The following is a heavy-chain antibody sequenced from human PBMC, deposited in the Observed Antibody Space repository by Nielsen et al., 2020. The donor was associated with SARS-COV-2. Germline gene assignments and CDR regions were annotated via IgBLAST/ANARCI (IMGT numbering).Heavy chain of an antibody. CDR3: ASGQNIGTHFYNTFLDV. CDR1: GGSLTYAS. D-gene: IGHD2/OR15-2a*01. V-gene: IGHV4-34*01. J-gene: IGHJ6*02. Sequence: GSLRLSCGVSGGSLTYASWNWLRQPPGKGLQWIGEIQHHGTTMYTSSLRSRVSISMDTSKNQFFLHLSSVTAADTAMYFCASGQNIGTHFYNTFLDVWGQGTTVTVSS. CDR2: IQHHGTT.